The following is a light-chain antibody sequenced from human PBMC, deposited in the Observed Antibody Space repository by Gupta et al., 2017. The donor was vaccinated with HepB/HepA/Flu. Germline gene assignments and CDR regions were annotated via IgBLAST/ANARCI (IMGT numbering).Light chain of an antibody. J-gene: IGKJ1*01. V-gene: IGKV4-1*01. CDR3: QQFYSHPPT. Sequence: DNVMTQSPESLAVSLGERATINCRSSQSVFSSSKRRNYLAWYQQKPGQPPRVLIYWASARESGVPDRFSGSGSGTDFTLTINSLQAEDVATYYCQQFYSHPPTFGRGTKVEIE. CDR2: WAS. CDR1: QSVFSSSKRRNY.